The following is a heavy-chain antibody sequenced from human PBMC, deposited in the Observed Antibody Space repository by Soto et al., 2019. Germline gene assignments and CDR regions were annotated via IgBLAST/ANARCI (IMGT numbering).Heavy chain of an antibody. CDR2: IKPSGGST. CDR3: ARSPGPGDPRAHFYGMDV. D-gene: IGHD3-10*01. Sequence: QVQLVQSGAEVKKPGASVKVSCKASGYTFTSYYMHWVRQAPGQGLELMGIIKPSGGSTSYAQKFQGRVTMTRDTSTSTVYMELSSLRSADTAVYYCARSPGPGDPRAHFYGMDVWGQGTTVTVSS. CDR1: GYTFTSYY. V-gene: IGHV1-46*01. J-gene: IGHJ6*02.